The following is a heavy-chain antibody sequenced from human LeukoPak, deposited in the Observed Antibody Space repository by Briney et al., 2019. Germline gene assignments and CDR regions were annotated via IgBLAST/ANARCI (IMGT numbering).Heavy chain of an antibody. CDR3: AKPSMTTVTTRALFAY. CDR1: GFTFSSYA. J-gene: IGHJ4*02. CDR2: ISNSGGST. D-gene: IGHD4-17*01. V-gene: IGHV3-23*01. Sequence: PGGSLRLSCAASGFTFSSYAMSWVRQAPGKGLEWVSTISNSGGSTYYAGSVKGRFTISRDNSKNTLCLQMNSLRAEDTAVYYCAKPSMTTVTTRALFAYWGQGTLVTVSS.